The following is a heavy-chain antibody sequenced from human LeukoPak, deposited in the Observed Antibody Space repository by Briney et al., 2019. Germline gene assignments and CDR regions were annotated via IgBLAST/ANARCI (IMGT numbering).Heavy chain of an antibody. CDR1: GGSISSSSYY. Sequence: SQTLSLTCTVSGGSISSSSYYWGWIRQPPGKGLEWIGSIYYSGSTYYNPSLKSRVTISVDTSKNQFSLKLSSVTAADTAVYYCARVAEGTDAFDIWGQGTMVTVSS. J-gene: IGHJ3*02. V-gene: IGHV4-39*07. CDR3: ARVAEGTDAFDI. D-gene: IGHD1-14*01. CDR2: IYYSGST.